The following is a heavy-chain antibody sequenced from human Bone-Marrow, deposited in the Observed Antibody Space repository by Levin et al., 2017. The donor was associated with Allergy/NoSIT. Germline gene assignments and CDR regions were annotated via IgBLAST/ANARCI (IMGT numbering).Heavy chain of an antibody. CDR2: INPGNGNT. Sequence: GASVKVSCKASGYTFINYVMHWVRQAPGQSLEWMGYINPGNGNTKSSAKFQGRVTITTDTPASTAYMDVSSLTSEDTAVYYCARLRGSGSYHSYDFDYWGQGTLVTVSS. V-gene: IGHV1-3*01. CDR1: GYTFINYV. CDR3: ARLRGSGSYHSYDFDY. J-gene: IGHJ4*02. D-gene: IGHD3-10*01.